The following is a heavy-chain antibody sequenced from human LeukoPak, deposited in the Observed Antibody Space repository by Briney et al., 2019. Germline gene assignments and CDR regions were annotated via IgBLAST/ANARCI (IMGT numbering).Heavy chain of an antibody. V-gene: IGHV4-30-4*08. J-gene: IGHJ2*01. Sequence: PSETLSLTCTVSGGSISSGDYYWSWIRQPPGKGLEWIGYIYYSGSTYYNPSLKSRVTISVDTSKNQFSLKLSSVTAADTAVYYCARGKYSSSSWYFDLWGRGTLVTVS. D-gene: IGHD6-6*01. CDR3: ARGKYSSSSWYFDL. CDR2: IYYSGST. CDR1: GGSISSGDYY.